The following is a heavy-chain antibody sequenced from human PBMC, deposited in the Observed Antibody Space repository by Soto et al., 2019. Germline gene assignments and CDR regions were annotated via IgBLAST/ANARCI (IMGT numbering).Heavy chain of an antibody. D-gene: IGHD3-9*01. J-gene: IGHJ6*03. Sequence: ASVKVSCKASGYTFTSYDINWVRQATGQGLEWMGWMNPNSGNTGYAQKFQGRVTMTRNTSISTAYMELSSLRSEDTAVYYCARRLYYDILTVSPAYYYYMDVWGKGTTVTVSS. CDR2: MNPNSGNT. CDR3: ARRLYYDILTVSPAYYYYMDV. CDR1: GYTFTSYD. V-gene: IGHV1-8*01.